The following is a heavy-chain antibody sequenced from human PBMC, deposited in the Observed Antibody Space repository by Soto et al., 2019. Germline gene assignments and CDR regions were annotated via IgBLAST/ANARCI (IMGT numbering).Heavy chain of an antibody. CDR3: ARGLDYYDSSGYYYFDY. CDR2: IYYSGST. V-gene: IGHV4-59*12. Sequence: SETLSLTCTVSGGSISSYYGSWIRQPPGKGLEWIGYIYYSGSTNYNPSLKSRVTISVDTSKNQFSLKLSSVTAADTAVYYCARGLDYYDSSGYYYFDYWGQGTLVTVSS. D-gene: IGHD3-22*01. CDR1: GGSISSYY. J-gene: IGHJ4*02.